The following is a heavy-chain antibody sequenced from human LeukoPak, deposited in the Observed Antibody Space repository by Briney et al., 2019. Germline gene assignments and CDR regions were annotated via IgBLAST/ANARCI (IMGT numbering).Heavy chain of an antibody. D-gene: IGHD3-10*01. V-gene: IGHV3-53*01. CDR3: ARGRYYGSGSYYY. CDR1: GFTVSSNY. Sequence: GGSLRLSCAASGFTVSSNYMSWVRQAPGKGLEWVSVIYSGGSTYYADSVKGRFTISRDNSKNTLYLQMNSLRAEDTAVYYCARGRYYGSGSYYYWGQGTLVTVSS. J-gene: IGHJ4*02. CDR2: IYSGGST.